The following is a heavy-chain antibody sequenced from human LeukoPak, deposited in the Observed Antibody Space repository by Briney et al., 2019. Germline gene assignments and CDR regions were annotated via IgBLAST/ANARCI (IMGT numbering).Heavy chain of an antibody. CDR1: GGSISSGGYS. J-gene: IGHJ6*03. D-gene: IGHD1-26*01. V-gene: IGHV4-30-4*07. CDR2: IYYSGST. Sequence: SQTLSLTCAVSGGSISSGGYSWSWIRQPPGKGLEWIGYIYYSGSTYYNPSLKSRVTISVDTSKNQFSLKLSSVTAADTAVYYCARVGATTKPYYYYYYMDVWGKGTTVTVSS. CDR3: ARVGATTKPYYYYYYMDV.